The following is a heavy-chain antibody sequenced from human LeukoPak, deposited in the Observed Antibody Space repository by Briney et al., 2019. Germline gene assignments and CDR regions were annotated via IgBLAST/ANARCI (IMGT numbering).Heavy chain of an antibody. CDR3: ASGGLDYYYYYMDV. Sequence: ASVTVSFKASGYTFTSYGISWVRQAPGQGREWMGWISAYNGNTNYAQKLQGRVTMTTDTSTSTAYMELRSLRSDDTAVYYCASGGLDYYYYYMDVWGKGTTATVSS. J-gene: IGHJ6*03. D-gene: IGHD2-15*01. CDR1: GYTFTSYG. V-gene: IGHV1-18*01. CDR2: ISAYNGNT.